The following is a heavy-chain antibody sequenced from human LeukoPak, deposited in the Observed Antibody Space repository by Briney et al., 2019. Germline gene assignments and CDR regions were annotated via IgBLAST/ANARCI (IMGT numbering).Heavy chain of an antibody. Sequence: ASVKVSCKASGYTFTSYYMHWVRQAPGQGLEWMGIINPSGGSTSYAQKFQGRVTMTRDTSTSTVYMELSSLRSEGTAVYYCARSPLGIAARPPFDYWGQGTLVTVSS. D-gene: IGHD6-6*01. V-gene: IGHV1-46*01. J-gene: IGHJ4*02. CDR1: GYTFTSYY. CDR2: INPSGGST. CDR3: ARSPLGIAARPPFDY.